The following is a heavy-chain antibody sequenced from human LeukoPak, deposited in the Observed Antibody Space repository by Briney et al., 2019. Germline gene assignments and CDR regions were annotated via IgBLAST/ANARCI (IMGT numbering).Heavy chain of an antibody. CDR1: GFTFSSYS. V-gene: IGHV3-21*06. Sequence: GGSLRLSCAASGFTFSSYSMNWVRQAPGKGLEWVSSITTGSSYIYYADSVKGRFTISRDNAKNSLYLQMNSLRAEDTAVYYCARDFAEMATSSWGQGTLVTVSS. J-gene: IGHJ4*02. CDR3: ARDFAEMATSS. CDR2: ITTGSSYI. D-gene: IGHD5-24*01.